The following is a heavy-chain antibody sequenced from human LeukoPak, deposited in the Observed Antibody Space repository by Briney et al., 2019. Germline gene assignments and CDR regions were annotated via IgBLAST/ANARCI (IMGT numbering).Heavy chain of an antibody. V-gene: IGHV3-43D*04. CDR3: AKGLGYCSSTSCYAGGAFDY. CDR2: ISWDSGST. Sequence: GGSLRLSCAASGFTFDDYAMHWVRQAPGKGLEWVSLISWDSGSTYYADSVKGRFTISRDNSKNSLYLQMNSLRAEDTALYYCAKGLGYCSSTSCYAGGAFDYWGQGTLVTVSS. D-gene: IGHD2-2*01. J-gene: IGHJ4*02. CDR1: GFTFDDYA.